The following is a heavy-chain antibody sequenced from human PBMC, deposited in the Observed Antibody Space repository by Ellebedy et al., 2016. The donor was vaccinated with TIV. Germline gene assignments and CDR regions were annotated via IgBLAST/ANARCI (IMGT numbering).Heavy chain of an antibody. CDR1: GFTFSSIG. V-gene: IGHV3-33*01. CDR2: IWYDGSKK. D-gene: IGHD6-19*01. J-gene: IGHJ4*02. Sequence: GESLKISCTASGFTFSSIGMHWVRQAPGEGLEWVALIWYDGSKKYYADSVEGRFTISRDNSKNTLYLQMNSLRPEDTALYFCVRVGYSSGWYVYWGQGTLVTVSS. CDR3: VRVGYSSGWYVY.